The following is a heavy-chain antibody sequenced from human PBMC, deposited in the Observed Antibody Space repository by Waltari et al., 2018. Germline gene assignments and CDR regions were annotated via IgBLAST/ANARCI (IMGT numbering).Heavy chain of an antibody. CDR1: GFTFSSYS. CDR2: ISSSSSYI. V-gene: IGHV3-21*01. CDR3: ARALMPVVNAPFWFDS. D-gene: IGHD2-21*01. Sequence: EVQLVESGGGLVKPGGSLRLSCAASGFTFSSYSMNWVRQAPGKGLEWVSSISSSSSYIYYADSVKGRFTISRDNAKDSLSLHMNSLRVEDTAVYYCARALMPVVNAPFWFDSWGQGALVTVSS. J-gene: IGHJ5*01.